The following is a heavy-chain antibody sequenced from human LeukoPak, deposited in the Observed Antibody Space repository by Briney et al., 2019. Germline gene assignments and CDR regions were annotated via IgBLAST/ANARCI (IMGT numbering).Heavy chain of an antibody. D-gene: IGHD4-17*01. CDR1: GYTFTSYG. CDR3: ARTPVGFNTVTPTDVRY. J-gene: IGHJ4*02. V-gene: IGHV1-18*01. CDR2: ISAYNGDT. Sequence: ASVKVSCKASGYTFTSYGFSWVRQAPGQGLEWMGWISAYNGDTNYAQKFQGRVTLTTEKSTTTAYMELRSLRSDDTAMYYCARTPVGFNTVTPTDVRYWGQGTLVTVSS.